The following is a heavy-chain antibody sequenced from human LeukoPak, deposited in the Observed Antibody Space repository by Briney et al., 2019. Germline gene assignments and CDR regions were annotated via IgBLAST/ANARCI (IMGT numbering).Heavy chain of an antibody. J-gene: IGHJ6*03. D-gene: IGHD3-10*01. V-gene: IGHV3-53*01. CDR1: GFTFSSFS. CDR2: IYSGGST. Sequence: GGSLRLSCAASGFTFSSFSMTWVRQAPGKGLEWVSVIYSGGSTYYADSVKGRFTISRDNSKNTLYLQMNSLRAEDTAVYYCASGSGSYRTPYYYMDVWGTGTTVTVSS. CDR3: ASGSGSYRTPYYYMDV.